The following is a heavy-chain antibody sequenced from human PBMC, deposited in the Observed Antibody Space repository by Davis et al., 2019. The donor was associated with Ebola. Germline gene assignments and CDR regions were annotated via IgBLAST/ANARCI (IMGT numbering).Heavy chain of an antibody. V-gene: IGHV3-7*01. CDR3: ARRGGELLSPFGY. Sequence: GGSLRLSCAASGFTFSSYGMHWVRQAPGKGLEWVANIKHDGSEKNYVDSVKGRFTISRDNAKNSLYLQMNSLRAEDTAMYFCARRGGELLSPFGYWGQGALVTVSS. J-gene: IGHJ4*02. CDR2: IKHDGSEK. CDR1: GFTFSSYG. D-gene: IGHD3-10*01.